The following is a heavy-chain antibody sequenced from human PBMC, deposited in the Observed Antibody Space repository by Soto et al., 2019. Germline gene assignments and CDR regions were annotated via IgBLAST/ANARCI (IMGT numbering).Heavy chain of an antibody. CDR1: GVSIANFF. CDR2: MSQGGTT. CDR3: ARDRGGITVAANPLGEWFDP. Sequence: QVQLQESGPGLVKPSETLSLTCTVSGVSIANFFWSWIRQPPGKGLEWIGYMSQGGTTTYNPSLKGRATISVDTAKNQFSLKLTSVTAADTAMYYCARDRGGITVAANPLGEWFDPWGPGTLVTVSS. V-gene: IGHV4-59*08. J-gene: IGHJ5*02. D-gene: IGHD6-19*01.